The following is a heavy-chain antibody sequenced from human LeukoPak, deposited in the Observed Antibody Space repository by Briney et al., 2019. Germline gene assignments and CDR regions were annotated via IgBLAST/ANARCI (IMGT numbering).Heavy chain of an antibody. CDR3: ARAHSGSYYEWHFDY. D-gene: IGHD1-26*01. CDR1: GYTFTSYG. V-gene: IGHV1-2*02. Sequence: GASVKVSCKASGYTFTSYGISWVRQAPGQGLEWMGWINPNSGGTNYAQKFQGRVTMTRDTSISTAYMELSRLRSDDTAVYYCARAHSGSYYEWHFDYWGQGTLVTVSS. CDR2: INPNSGGT. J-gene: IGHJ4*02.